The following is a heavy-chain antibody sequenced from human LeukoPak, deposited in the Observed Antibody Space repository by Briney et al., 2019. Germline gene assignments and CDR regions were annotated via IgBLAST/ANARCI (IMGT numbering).Heavy chain of an antibody. Sequence: SETLPLTCAVYGGSFSGYYWSWIRQPPGKGLEWIGEINHSGSTNYNPSLKSRVTISVDTSKNQFSLKLSPVTAADTALYYCARGGSYWVYWGQGTLVTVSS. J-gene: IGHJ4*02. CDR2: INHSGST. CDR3: ARGGSYWVY. D-gene: IGHD1-26*01. CDR1: GGSFSGYY. V-gene: IGHV4-34*01.